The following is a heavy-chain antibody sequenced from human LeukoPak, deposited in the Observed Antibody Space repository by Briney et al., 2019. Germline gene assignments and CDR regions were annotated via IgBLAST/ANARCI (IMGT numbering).Heavy chain of an antibody. D-gene: IGHD3-3*01. Sequence: GGSLRLSCTTSGFTFSSSAMSWVRQAPGKGLEWIAYLRSSGSAFSYADSVKGRFTIARDNAKNSVYLEMNSLRADDTAVYYCARSARLMKGVVEVTALDDWGQGTLVTVSS. CDR2: LRSSGSAF. J-gene: IGHJ4*02. CDR3: ARSARLMKGVVEVTALDD. CDR1: GFTFSSSA. V-gene: IGHV3-48*03.